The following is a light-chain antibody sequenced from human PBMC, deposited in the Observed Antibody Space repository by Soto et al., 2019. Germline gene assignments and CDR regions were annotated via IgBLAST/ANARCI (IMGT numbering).Light chain of an antibody. J-gene: IGKJ2*01. CDR1: QDISNY. CDR3: QQNDNLPPT. V-gene: IGKV1-33*01. Sequence: DIQMTQSPSSLSASVGDRVTITCQASQDISNYLNWYQQKPGKAPKLLIYDASNLETGVPSRFSGSGSWTDFTFTITSLQPEDIATYYCQQNDNLPPTFGQGTKRESK. CDR2: DAS.